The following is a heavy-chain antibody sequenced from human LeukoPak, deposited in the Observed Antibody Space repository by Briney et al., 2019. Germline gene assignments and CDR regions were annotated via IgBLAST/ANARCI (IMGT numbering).Heavy chain of an antibody. J-gene: IGHJ4*02. V-gene: IGHV1-8*03. D-gene: IGHD3-10*01. CDR2: VNPNSGNT. CDR3: AREGGGGYYYGSGSYYNLRKEFDY. CDR1: GYTFTSYD. Sequence: EASVKVSCKASGYTFTSYDINWVRQATGQGLEWMGWVNPNSGNTGYAQKFQGRVTITADKSTSTAYMELSSLRSEDTAVYYCAREGGGGYYYGSGSYYNLRKEFDYWGQGTLVTVSS.